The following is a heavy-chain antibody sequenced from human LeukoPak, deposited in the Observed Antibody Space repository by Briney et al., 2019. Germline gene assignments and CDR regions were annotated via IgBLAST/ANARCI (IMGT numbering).Heavy chain of an antibody. CDR1: GFTFSSYG. V-gene: IGHV3-30*18. J-gene: IGHJ5*02. CDR3: AKALRKRYFDWFEA. Sequence: GGSLRLSCAASGFTFSSYGMHWVRQAPGKGLEWVVVISYDGSNKYYADSVKGRFTISRDNSKNTLYLQMSSLRAEDTAVYYCAKALRKRYFDWFEAWGQGTLVTVSS. CDR2: ISYDGSNK. D-gene: IGHD3-9*01.